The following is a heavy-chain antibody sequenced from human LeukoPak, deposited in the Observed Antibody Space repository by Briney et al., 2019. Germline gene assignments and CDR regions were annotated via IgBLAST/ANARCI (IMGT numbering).Heavy chain of an antibody. D-gene: IGHD3-3*01. CDR3: ARVPGTIFGVVIKLYYFDY. CDR2: IIPIFGTA. Sequence: GASVKVSCKASGGTFSSYAISWVRQAPGQGLEWMGGIIPIFGTANYAQKFQGRVTMTRDTSISTAYMELSRLRSDDTAVYYCARVPGTIFGVVIKLYYFDYWGQGTLVTVSS. J-gene: IGHJ4*02. V-gene: IGHV1-69*05. CDR1: GGTFSSYA.